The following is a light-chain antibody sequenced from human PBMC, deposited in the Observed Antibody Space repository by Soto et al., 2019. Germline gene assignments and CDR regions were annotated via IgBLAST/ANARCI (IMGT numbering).Light chain of an antibody. V-gene: IGKV1-33*01. CDR3: QQYDDLPIT. CDR1: QDISHY. J-gene: IGKJ5*01. Sequence: DIQITQSPSSRSSSVGDTVTITFQCSQDISHYLNWYQQKPAKALQLLIYDASNLHPGVPSRFRGSGSGTEFSFNITSLQPEDVATYYCQQYDDLPITFGQGTRLEIK. CDR2: DAS.